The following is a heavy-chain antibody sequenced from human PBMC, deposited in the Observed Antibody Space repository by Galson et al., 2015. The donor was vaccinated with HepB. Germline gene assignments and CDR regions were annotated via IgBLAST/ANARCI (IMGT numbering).Heavy chain of an antibody. CDR3: ARSSYGYDDFDI. Sequence: ETLSLTCTVSGGSMSRYYWNWIRQSPERGLEWIGYIYYSGSTNYNPSLKSRVFISVETSRNQLSLELTSVTTADTDVYYCARSSYGYDDFDIWGQGTMVTVSS. D-gene: IGHD3-10*01. CDR2: IYYSGST. V-gene: IGHV4-59*01. J-gene: IGHJ3*02. CDR1: GGSMSRYY.